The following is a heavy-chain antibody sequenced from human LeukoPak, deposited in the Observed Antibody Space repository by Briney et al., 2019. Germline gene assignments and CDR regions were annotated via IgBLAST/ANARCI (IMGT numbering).Heavy chain of an antibody. CDR1: GYTLTELS. CDR3: ATVRIGLYCSGGSCYRTYNWFDP. CDR2: FDPEDGET. Sequence: ASVTVSCKVSGYTLTELSMHWVRQAPGKGLEWMGGFDPEDGETIYAQKFQGRVTMTEDTSTDTAYMELSSLRSEDTAVYYCATVRIGLYCSGGSCYRTYNWFDPWGQGTLVTVSS. D-gene: IGHD2-15*01. J-gene: IGHJ5*02. V-gene: IGHV1-24*01.